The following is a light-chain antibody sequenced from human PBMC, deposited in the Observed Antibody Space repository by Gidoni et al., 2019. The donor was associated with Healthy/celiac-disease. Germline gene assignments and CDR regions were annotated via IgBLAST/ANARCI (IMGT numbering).Light chain of an antibody. CDR3: QQYGSSLSLT. Sequence: EIVLKQSTGTLSLSPGETATLTCRASQSLSSSYLAWYQQKPGQAPRLLIYCASSRTTGIPDRFSGSGSGTDFTLTISRLEPEDFAVYYCQQYGSSLSLTFGGGTKVEIK. J-gene: IGKJ4*01. V-gene: IGKV3-20*01. CDR1: QSLSSSY. CDR2: CAS.